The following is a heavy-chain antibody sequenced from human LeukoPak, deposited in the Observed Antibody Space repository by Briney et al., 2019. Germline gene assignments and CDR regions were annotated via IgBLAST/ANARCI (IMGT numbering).Heavy chain of an antibody. CDR2: IYTSGST. CDR3: ARHHYPPSGSPPGFDP. V-gene: IGHV4-4*09. J-gene: IGHJ5*02. CDR1: GGSIGTYY. D-gene: IGHD3-10*01. Sequence: SETLSLTCTVSGGSIGTYYWSWIRQPPGKGLEWIGYIYTSGSTNYNPSLKSRVTISVDTSKNQFSLRVTSVTAADTAVYYCARHHYPPSGSPPGFDPWGQGILVTVSS.